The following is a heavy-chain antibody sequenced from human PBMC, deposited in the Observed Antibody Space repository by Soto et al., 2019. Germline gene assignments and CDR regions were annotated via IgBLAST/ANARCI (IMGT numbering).Heavy chain of an antibody. D-gene: IGHD3-3*01. CDR2: IWYDGTNK. CDR1: GLTFSSYG. V-gene: IGHV3-33*01. J-gene: IGHJ6*02. Sequence: GGSLRLSCAASGLTFSSYGMHWVRQAPGKGLEWVAVIWYDGTNKYYADSVKGRFTISRDNSKNTLYLQMNSLRAEDTAVYYCARDFWSGYAPVYGVDVWGQGTTVTVSS. CDR3: ARDFWSGYAPVYGVDV.